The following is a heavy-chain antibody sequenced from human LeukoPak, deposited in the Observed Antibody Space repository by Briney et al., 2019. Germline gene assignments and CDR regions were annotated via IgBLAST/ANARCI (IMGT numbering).Heavy chain of an antibody. CDR2: IYYSGST. CDR3: ASHYGSGSFYSPFDY. D-gene: IGHD3-10*01. Sequence: PSETLSLTCTVSGGSTSSYYWSWIRQPPGKGLEWIGYIYYSGSTNYNPSLKSRVTISLDTSKNQFSLKLNSVTAADTAVYYCASHYGSGSFYSPFDYWGQGTLVTVSS. J-gene: IGHJ4*02. CDR1: GGSTSSYY. V-gene: IGHV4-59*01.